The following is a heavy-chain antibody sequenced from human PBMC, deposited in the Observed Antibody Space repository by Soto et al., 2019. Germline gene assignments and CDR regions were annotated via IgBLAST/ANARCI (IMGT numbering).Heavy chain of an antibody. J-gene: IGHJ4*02. CDR1: GYSFTAYY. V-gene: IGHV1-46*01. CDR3: ARQVILGTCDY. CDR2: INPTGTSS. Sequence: ASVKVSCKASGYSFTAYYVHWVRQAPGQGLEWMGVINPTGTSSTYAQRFQGRITLTRDTSTTTVYMELTGLRFEDTAVYYCARQVILGTCDYWGQGTLVTVSS. D-gene: IGHD1-1*01.